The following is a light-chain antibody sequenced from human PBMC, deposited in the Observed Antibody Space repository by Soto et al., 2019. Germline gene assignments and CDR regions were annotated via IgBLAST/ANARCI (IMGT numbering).Light chain of an antibody. CDR3: QQRSSWPRT. Sequence: EIVLTQSPATLSLSPGERATLSCRASQSVSSFLAWYQQKPGQAPRLLIYDASNRATGIPARFSGSGSGTDFTLTISSLEPEDFALYYCQQRSSWPRTFGQGTRLE. V-gene: IGKV3-11*01. CDR1: QSVSSF. CDR2: DAS. J-gene: IGKJ5*01.